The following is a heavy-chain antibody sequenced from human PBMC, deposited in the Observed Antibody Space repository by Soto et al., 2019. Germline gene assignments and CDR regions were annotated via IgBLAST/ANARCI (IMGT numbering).Heavy chain of an antibody. V-gene: IGHV1-3*01. CDR2: INPDNGNT. D-gene: IGHD2-15*01. CDR3: ARGIATGQLDP. J-gene: IGHJ5*02. CDR1: AYTFTRYT. Sequence: EXSRKVSCKASAYTFTRYTMNWVRQAPGQRLEWMGWINPDNGNTKSSQKFQDRVIITRDTSASTAYMDLSSLRSEDTAVYYCARGIATGQLDPWGQGTLVTVSS.